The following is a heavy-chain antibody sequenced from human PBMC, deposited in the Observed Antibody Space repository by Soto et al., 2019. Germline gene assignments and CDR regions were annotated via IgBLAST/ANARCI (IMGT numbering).Heavy chain of an antibody. CDR3: ARVGGAVAGLYYFDY. CDR2: IYYSGST. D-gene: IGHD6-19*01. CDR1: GGSISSYY. Sequence: WETLSLTCTVSGGSISSYYWSWIRQPPGKGLEWIGYIYYSGSTNYNPSLKSRVTISVDTYKNHFSLKQSSVTAADTAVYYCARVGGAVAGLYYFDYWGQGTLVTVSS. J-gene: IGHJ4*02. V-gene: IGHV4-59*01.